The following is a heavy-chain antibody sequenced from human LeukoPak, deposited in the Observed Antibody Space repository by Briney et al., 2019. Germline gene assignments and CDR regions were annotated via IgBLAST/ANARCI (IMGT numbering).Heavy chain of an antibody. D-gene: IGHD6-13*01. J-gene: IGHJ4*02. V-gene: IGHV3-23*01. CDR3: AGGSSPRTY. CDR1: GFTFSSYA. Sequence: GGSLRLSCAASGFTFSSYAMSWVRQAPGKGLEWISAISGSGGSRYYADSVKGRFTISRDNSKNTLYLQMNSLRAEDTAVYYCAGGSSPRTYWGQGTLVTVSS. CDR2: ISGSGGSR.